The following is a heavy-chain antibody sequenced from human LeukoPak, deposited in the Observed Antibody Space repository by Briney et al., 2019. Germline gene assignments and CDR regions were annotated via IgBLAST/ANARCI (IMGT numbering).Heavy chain of an antibody. D-gene: IGHD3-3*01. V-gene: IGHV3-30*03. CDR1: GFTFSSYW. CDR2: IAFDGSNK. J-gene: IGHJ5*02. Sequence: GGSLRLSCAASGFTFSSYWMNWARQAPGKGLECVAVIAFDGSNKYYADSVKGRFTISRDNSKNTLYLQMNSLRPEDTAVYYCARGSKYYDFWSGYYRASNWFDPWGQGTLVTVSS. CDR3: ARGSKYYDFWSGYYRASNWFDP.